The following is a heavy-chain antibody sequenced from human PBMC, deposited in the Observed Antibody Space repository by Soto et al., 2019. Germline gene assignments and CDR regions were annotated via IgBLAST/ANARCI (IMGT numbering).Heavy chain of an antibody. J-gene: IGHJ6*02. CDR2: ISAYNGNT. CDR3: AGGPSTYYYYYGMDV. CDR1: GYTFTSYG. Sequence: GASVKVSCKASGYTFTSYGISWMRQAPGQGLEWMGWISAYNGNTNYAQKLQGRVTMTTDTSTSTAYMELRSLRSDDTAVYYCAGGPSTYYYYYGMDVWGQGTTVTVSS. V-gene: IGHV1-18*01.